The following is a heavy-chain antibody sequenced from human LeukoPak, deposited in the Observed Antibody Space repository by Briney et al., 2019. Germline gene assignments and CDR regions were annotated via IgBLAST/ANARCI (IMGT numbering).Heavy chain of an antibody. Sequence: GGSLRLSCAASGFTFSSSWMHWVRQAPEKGLVWVSRINSDGSSTSYADSVKGRFTISRDNAKNTLFPQMNSLRAEDTAVYYCARSAWIQLWLPFDYWGQGTLVTVSS. CDR1: GFTFSSSW. D-gene: IGHD5-18*01. V-gene: IGHV3-74*01. J-gene: IGHJ4*02. CDR2: INSDGSST. CDR3: ARSAWIQLWLPFDY.